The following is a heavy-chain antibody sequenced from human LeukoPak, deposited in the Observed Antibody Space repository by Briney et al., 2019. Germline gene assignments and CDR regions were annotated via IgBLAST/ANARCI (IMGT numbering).Heavy chain of an antibody. J-gene: IGHJ4*02. CDR2: ISVSGVNT. D-gene: IGHD4-23*01. CDR1: GFTFSSYA. V-gene: IGHV3-23*01. Sequence: GGSLRLSCAASGFTFSSYAMIWVRQAPGKGLEWVSTISVSGVNTYYTDSVKGRFTISRDNSKNTLYLQMNSLRAEDTAVFYCARILRWPNPFDYWGQGTLVTVSS. CDR3: ARILRWPNPFDY.